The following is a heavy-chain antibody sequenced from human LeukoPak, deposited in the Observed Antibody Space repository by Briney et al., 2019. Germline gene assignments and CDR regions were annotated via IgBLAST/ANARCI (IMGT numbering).Heavy chain of an antibody. D-gene: IGHD2-2*01. CDR1: GGSISSYY. V-gene: IGHV4-59*08. CDR2: IYYTGST. J-gene: IGHJ5*02. CDR3: ARCQGYCTSTSCYELPGA. Sequence: SETLSLTCTVSGGSISSYYWSWIRQPPGKGLEWIGYIYYTGSTNYNPPLKSRVTISVDTSKNQFSLKLSSVTAADTAVYYCARCQGYCTSTSCYELPGAWGQGTLVTVSS.